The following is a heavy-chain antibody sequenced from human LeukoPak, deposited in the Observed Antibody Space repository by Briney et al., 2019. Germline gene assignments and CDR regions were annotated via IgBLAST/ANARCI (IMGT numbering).Heavy chain of an antibody. CDR1: GFTFSGHP. J-gene: IGHJ4*02. Sequence: PGGSLRLSCAASGFTFSGHPMSWIRQPPGKGLEWIGEINHSGSTNYNPSLKSRVTISVDTSKNQFSLKLSSVTAADTAVYYCARDYGGNFDYWGQGTLVTVSS. CDR3: ARDYGGNFDY. D-gene: IGHD4-23*01. V-gene: IGHV4-34*01. CDR2: INHSGST.